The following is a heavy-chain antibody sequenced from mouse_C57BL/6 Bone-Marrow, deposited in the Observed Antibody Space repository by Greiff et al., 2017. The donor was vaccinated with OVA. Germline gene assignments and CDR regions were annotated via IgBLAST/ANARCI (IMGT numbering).Heavy chain of an antibody. CDR2: IDPETGGT. CDR1: GYTFTDYE. D-gene: IGHD4-1*01. J-gene: IGHJ4*01. CDR3: TRWRANWDPNYAMDY. V-gene: IGHV1-15*01. Sequence: QVRLKESGAELVRPGASVTLSCKASGYTFTDYEMHWVKQTPVHGLEWIGAIDPETGGTAYNQKFKGKAILTADKSSSTAYMELRSLTSEDSAVYYCTRWRANWDPNYAMDYWGQGTSVTVSS.